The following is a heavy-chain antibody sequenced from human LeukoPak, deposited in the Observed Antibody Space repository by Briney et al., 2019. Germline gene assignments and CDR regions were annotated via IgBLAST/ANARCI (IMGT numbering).Heavy chain of an antibody. CDR3: TTGGFCFSGIY. Sequence: GGSLRLSCAASGFTFNNAWMSWVRQAPGKGLEWVGRIKGKTDGETTDYATPVKGRFIISRDDSKDTLYLQMNSLKTEDTAVYCCTTGGFCFSGIYWGQGTLVTVSS. D-gene: IGHD3-10*01. V-gene: IGHV3-15*01. CDR2: IKGKTDGETT. CDR1: GFTFNNAW. J-gene: IGHJ4*02.